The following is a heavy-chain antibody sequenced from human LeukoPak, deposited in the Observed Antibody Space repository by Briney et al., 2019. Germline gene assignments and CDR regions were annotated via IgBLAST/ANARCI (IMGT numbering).Heavy chain of an antibody. CDR1: GGSISSYY. J-gene: IGHJ3*02. CDR2: IYYSGST. Sequence: SETLSLTCTVSGGSISSYYWSWIRQPPGKGLEWIGYIYYSGSTNYNPSLKSRVTISVDTSKNQFSLNLSSVTAADTAVYYCARDAVRGSQSAFDIWGQGTMVTVSS. D-gene: IGHD3-10*01. CDR3: ARDAVRGSQSAFDI. V-gene: IGHV4-59*01.